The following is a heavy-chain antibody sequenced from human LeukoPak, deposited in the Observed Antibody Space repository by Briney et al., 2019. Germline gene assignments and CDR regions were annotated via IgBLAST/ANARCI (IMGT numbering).Heavy chain of an antibody. J-gene: IGHJ3*02. Sequence: GGSLTLSCAASGFTFNSYSMGWVRQAPGQGLEWVSAVSGSAYSKYYADPVKGRFTISRDNSKNTLYLQMNSLRAEDTAVYFCAKWMVRNDFWSGAFDIWGQGTIASVSS. CDR2: VSGSAYSK. CDR1: GFTFNSYS. D-gene: IGHD3-3*01. V-gene: IGHV3-23*01. CDR3: AKWMVRNDFWSGAFDI.